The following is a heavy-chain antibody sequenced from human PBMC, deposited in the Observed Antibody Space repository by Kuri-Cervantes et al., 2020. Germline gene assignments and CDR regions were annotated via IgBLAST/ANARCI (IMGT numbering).Heavy chain of an antibody. V-gene: IGHV1-69*13. Sequence: SVKVSCKASGGTFSSYAISWVRQAPGQGLEWMGGIIPIFGTANYAQKFQGRATITADESTSTAYMELRSLRSDDTAVYYCAREQQLVPPGYYGMDVWGQGTRVTVSS. D-gene: IGHD6-13*01. CDR3: AREQQLVPPGYYGMDV. CDR2: IIPIFGTA. CDR1: GGTFSSYA. J-gene: IGHJ6*01.